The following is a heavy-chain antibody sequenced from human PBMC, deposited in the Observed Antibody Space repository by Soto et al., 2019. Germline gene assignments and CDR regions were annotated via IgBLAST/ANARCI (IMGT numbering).Heavy chain of an antibody. Sequence: QVQLQESGPGLVKPSGTLSLTCAVSGGSISSSNWWSWVRQPPGKGLVWIGEIYHSGSTNYNPSLKIRVTISVDKSKNQFSLRLSSLPAADTAVYYCARVSGSYYYGMDVWGQGTTVTVSS. D-gene: IGHD1-26*01. CDR3: ARVSGSYYYGMDV. CDR2: IYHSGST. V-gene: IGHV4-4*02. CDR1: GGSISSSNW. J-gene: IGHJ6*02.